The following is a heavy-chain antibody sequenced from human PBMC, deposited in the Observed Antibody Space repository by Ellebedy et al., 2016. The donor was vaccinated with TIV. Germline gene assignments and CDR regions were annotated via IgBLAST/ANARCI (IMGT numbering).Heavy chain of an antibody. J-gene: IGHJ4*02. CDR3: ARHYNSGTYPLDY. CDR1: GAPSGNYF. CDR2: VTHTGGT. V-gene: IGHV4-34*01. Sequence: SETLSLXXAVSGAPSGNYFWSWIRQPPGKGLEWIGEVTHTGGTNYNPSLESRVTMSLDTSENQFSLKLNSVTAADTAIYYCARHYNSGTYPLDYWGQGTLVTVSS. D-gene: IGHD3-10*01.